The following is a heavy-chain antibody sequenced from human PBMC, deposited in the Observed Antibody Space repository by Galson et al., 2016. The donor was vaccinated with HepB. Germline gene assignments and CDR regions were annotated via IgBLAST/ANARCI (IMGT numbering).Heavy chain of an antibody. Sequence: SLRLSCAAFGFTFSGSSIHWVRQASGKGLEWVGRIRSKAHNYGTVYAASVKGRFTISRDDSMNTLYLQMNGLRADDTAVYYCAKGKWSWNTCFDSWGQGALVIVSS. CDR1: GFTFSGSS. J-gene: IGHJ4*02. D-gene: IGHD1/OR15-1a*01. CDR2: IRSKAHNYGT. CDR3: AKGKWSWNTCFDS. V-gene: IGHV3-73*01.